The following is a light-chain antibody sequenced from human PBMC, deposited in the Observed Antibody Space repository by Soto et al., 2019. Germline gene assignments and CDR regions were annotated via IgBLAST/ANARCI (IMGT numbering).Light chain of an antibody. CDR3: QKRHMWPIT. J-gene: IGKJ5*01. V-gene: IGKV3-11*01. CDR1: QSFRGL. Sequence: EVVLTQSPVTLSLSPVERATLSCMASQSFRGLLAWYQQKPGQAPRLLIYDAYNRATGIPPRFSGSGSGTDFTLTISSLEPEDSAVYYCQKRHMWPITCGQGKRRAIK. CDR2: DAY.